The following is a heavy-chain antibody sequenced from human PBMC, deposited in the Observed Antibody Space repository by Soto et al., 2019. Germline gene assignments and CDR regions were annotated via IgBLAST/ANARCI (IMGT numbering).Heavy chain of an antibody. CDR2: IYYSGSA. CDR3: ARLKSRHYKIISYSFDY. Sequence: SEPNSHSSTVSGDSGISGGAYWSWIRQLPGKGLEWTGYIYYSGSANYTPSLKSRLTISLDTSQNQVSLRLSSVTAADTAVYYCARLKSRHYKIISYSFDYWGRGTLVTVSS. J-gene: IGHJ4*02. D-gene: IGHD3-10*01. CDR1: GDSGISGGAY. V-gene: IGHV4-31*03.